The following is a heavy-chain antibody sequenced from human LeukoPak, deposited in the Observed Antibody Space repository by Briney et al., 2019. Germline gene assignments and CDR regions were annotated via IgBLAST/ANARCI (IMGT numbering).Heavy chain of an antibody. Sequence: GGSLRLSCGASGFSFSSYAMHWVRQAPGKGLEWVAVISYDGSNKYYADSVKGRFTISRDNSKNTLYLQMNSLRAEDTAVYYCARVNRGDIYGSGSYYRPIGYFQHWGQGTLVTVSS. V-gene: IGHV3-30*04. J-gene: IGHJ1*01. CDR3: ARVNRGDIYGSGSYYRPIGYFQH. D-gene: IGHD3-10*01. CDR1: GFSFSSYA. CDR2: ISYDGSNK.